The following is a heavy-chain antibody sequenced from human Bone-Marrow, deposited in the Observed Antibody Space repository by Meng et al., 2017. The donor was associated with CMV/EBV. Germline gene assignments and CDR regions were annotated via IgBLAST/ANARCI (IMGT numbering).Heavy chain of an antibody. Sequence: GESLKISCAASGFTFDDYGMSWVRQAPGKGLEWVSGINWNGGSTGYADSVKGRFTISRDNAKNSLYLQMNSLRAEDTALYYCARDVSCSSTSCYKGYYYYGMDVWGQGTTVTVYS. J-gene: IGHJ6*02. V-gene: IGHV3-20*04. D-gene: IGHD2-2*02. CDR1: GFTFDDYG. CDR3: ARDVSCSSTSCYKGYYYYGMDV. CDR2: INWNGGST.